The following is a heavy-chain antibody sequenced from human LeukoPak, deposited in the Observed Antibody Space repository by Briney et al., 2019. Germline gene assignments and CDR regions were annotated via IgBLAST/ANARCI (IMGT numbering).Heavy chain of an antibody. CDR2: INHSGST. V-gene: IGHV4-34*01. J-gene: IGHJ4*02. Sequence: SETLSLTCAVYGGSFSGYYWSWIRQTPGKGLEWIGEINHSGSTNYNPSLKSRVTISVDTSKNQFSLKLSSVTAADTAVYYCARGLAVAGVGVDYWGQGTLVTVSS. CDR3: ARGLAVAGVGVDY. CDR1: GGSFSGYY. D-gene: IGHD6-19*01.